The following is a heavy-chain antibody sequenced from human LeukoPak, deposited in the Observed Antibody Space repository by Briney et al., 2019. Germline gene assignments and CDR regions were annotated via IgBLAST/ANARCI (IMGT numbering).Heavy chain of an antibody. CDR1: EVTVTDNY. J-gene: IGHJ4*02. CDR3: ARQTYYYGYFDY. D-gene: IGHD3-10*01. CDR2: IYPGGNL. Sequence: PGRSLRLSCAASEVTVTDNYMSWVRQAPGKGLQWVSVIYPGGNLYYADSVKGRFTISRDNAKNSLYLQMNSLRAEDTAVYYCARQTYYYGYFDYWGQGTLVTVSS. V-gene: IGHV3-66*04.